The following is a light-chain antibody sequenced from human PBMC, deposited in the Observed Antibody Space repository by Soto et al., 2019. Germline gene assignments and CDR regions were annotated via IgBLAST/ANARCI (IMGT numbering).Light chain of an antibody. CDR3: NSYAGSNNWV. J-gene: IGLJ3*02. CDR1: SSDVGGYNY. Sequence: QSALTQPASVSGSPGQSITIXCTGTSSDVGGYNYVSWYQQHPGKAPKLMIYEVSKRPSGVPDRFSGSKSGNTASLTVSGLQAEDEADYYCNSYAGSNNWVFGGGTKLTVL. V-gene: IGLV2-8*01. CDR2: EVS.